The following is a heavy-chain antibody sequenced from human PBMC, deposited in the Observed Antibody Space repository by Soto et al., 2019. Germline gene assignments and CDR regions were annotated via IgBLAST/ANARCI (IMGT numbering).Heavy chain of an antibody. V-gene: IGHV3-66*01. CDR1: GFTVSSNY. D-gene: IGHD3-9*01. J-gene: IGHJ3*02. Sequence: GGSLRLSCAASGFTVSSNYMSWVRQAPGKGLEWVSVIYSGGSTYYADSVKGRFTISRDNSKNTLYLQMNSLRAEDTAVYYYARRGKYYDILTGYYGDAFDIWGQGTMVTVSS. CDR3: ARRGKYYDILTGYYGDAFDI. CDR2: IYSGGST.